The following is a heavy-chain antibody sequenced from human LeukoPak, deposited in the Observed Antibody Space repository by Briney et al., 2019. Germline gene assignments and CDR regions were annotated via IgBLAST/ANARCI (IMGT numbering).Heavy chain of an antibody. V-gene: IGHV4-59*01. CDR2: IFCRERT. CDR3: ARARFTMVRGVREYYFDY. Sequence: SETLSLTCTVSGGSISSYYWSWFRQPPGRGLEWTGYIFCRERTIYVLSIKSRVTISVDTSTNQFSLKLSSVTAADTAVYYCARARFTMVRGVREYYFDYWGQGTLFTVSS. CDR1: GGSISSYY. J-gene: IGHJ4*02. D-gene: IGHD3-10*01.